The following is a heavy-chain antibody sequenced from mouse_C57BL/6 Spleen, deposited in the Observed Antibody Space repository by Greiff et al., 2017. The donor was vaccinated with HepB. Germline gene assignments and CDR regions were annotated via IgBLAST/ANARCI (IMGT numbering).Heavy chain of an antibody. CDR1: GYTFTSYW. D-gene: IGHD3-2*02. V-gene: IGHV1-55*01. J-gene: IGHJ2*01. CDR2: IYPGSGST. Sequence: QVQLQQPGAELVKPGASVKMSCKASGYTFTSYWITWVKQRPGQGLEWIGDIYPGSGSTNYNEKFKSKATLTVDTSSSTAYMQLSSLTSEDSAVYYCARGGQLSLGFDYWGQGTTLTVSS. CDR3: ARGGQLSLGFDY.